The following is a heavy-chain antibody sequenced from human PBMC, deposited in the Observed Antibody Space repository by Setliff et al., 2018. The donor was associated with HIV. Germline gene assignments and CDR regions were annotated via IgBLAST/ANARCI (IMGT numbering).Heavy chain of an antibody. Sequence: ASVKVSCKASNYTFTSFGISWVRQAPGQGLEWMGWVSAYNGDTTYAPRLQGRVTMTTDTATNTAYMELRSLRSGDTAVYYCARVPVSSYYYYMDVWGAGTTVTVSS. CDR1: NYTFTSFG. J-gene: IGHJ6*03. D-gene: IGHD6-13*01. CDR3: ARVPVSSYYYYMDV. CDR2: VSAYNGDT. V-gene: IGHV1-18*01.